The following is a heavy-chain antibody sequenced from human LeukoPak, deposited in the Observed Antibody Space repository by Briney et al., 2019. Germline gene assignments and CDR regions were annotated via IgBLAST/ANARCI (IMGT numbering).Heavy chain of an antibody. V-gene: IGHV1-69*05. Sequence: SVKVSCKASGDTFSSYAISWVRQAPGQGLEWMGGIIPIFGTANYAQKFQGRVTITTDESTSTAYMELSSLRSEDTAVYYCARGGYARYYFDYWGQGTLVTVSS. CDR2: IIPIFGTA. J-gene: IGHJ4*02. D-gene: IGHD5-18*01. CDR1: GDTFSSYA. CDR3: ARGGYARYYFDY.